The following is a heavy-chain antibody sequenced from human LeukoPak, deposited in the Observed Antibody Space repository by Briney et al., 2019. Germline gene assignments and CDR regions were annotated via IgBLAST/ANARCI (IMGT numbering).Heavy chain of an antibody. J-gene: IGHJ4*02. D-gene: IGHD2-2*02. Sequence: ASVKVSCKASGYTFTGYYMHWVRQAPGQGLEWMGWINPNSGGTNYAQKFQGRVTMTRDTSISTAYMEQSRLRSDDTAVYYCARGSSIVVVPAAISYWGQGTLVTVSS. V-gene: IGHV1-2*02. CDR3: ARGSSIVVVPAAISY. CDR2: INPNSGGT. CDR1: GYTFTGYY.